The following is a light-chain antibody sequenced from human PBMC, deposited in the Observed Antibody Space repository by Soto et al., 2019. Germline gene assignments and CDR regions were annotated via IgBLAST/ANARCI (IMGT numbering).Light chain of an antibody. CDR3: QQYNTYPLT. V-gene: IGKV1-5*03. J-gene: IGKJ4*01. CDR2: KAS. CDR1: QSISTW. Sequence: DIRMTQSPSTLSASVVDRVTITCRASQSISTWLAWYQQKPGKAPKLLIYKASSLEGGVPSRFSGSGSGTEFNITVSSLRPDDFATYYCQQYNTYPLTFGGGTTVEIK.